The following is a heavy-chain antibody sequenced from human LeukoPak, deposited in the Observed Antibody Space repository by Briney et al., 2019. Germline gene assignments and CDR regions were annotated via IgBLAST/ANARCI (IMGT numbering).Heavy chain of an antibody. Sequence: PGGSLRLSCAASEFAFSVYEMYWVRQAPGKGLEWVSYISSTGGSRYYADSVKGRFTISRDNAKNSLYLQMNSLRGEDTAVYYCATLTVASSFGYWGQGALVTVSS. V-gene: IGHV3-48*03. D-gene: IGHD6-19*01. CDR1: EFAFSVYE. CDR3: ATLTVASSFGY. CDR2: ISSTGGSR. J-gene: IGHJ4*02.